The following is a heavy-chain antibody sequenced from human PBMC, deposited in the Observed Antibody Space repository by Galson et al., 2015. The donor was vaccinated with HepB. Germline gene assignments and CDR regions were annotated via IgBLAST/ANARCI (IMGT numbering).Heavy chain of an antibody. CDR2: IYQSGST. CDR1: GGSITNYY. D-gene: IGHD2-15*01. Sequence: ETLSLTCTVSGGSITNYYWSWIRQPPGEGLEWIGYIYQSGSTNYNPSLKSRVTISLDTSKNQFSLNLRSVTAADTAVYYCARDYGYCSGVSCRPRLWFDTWGQGTLVTVSS. J-gene: IGHJ5*02. V-gene: IGHV4-59*01. CDR3: ARDYGYCSGVSCRPRLWFDT.